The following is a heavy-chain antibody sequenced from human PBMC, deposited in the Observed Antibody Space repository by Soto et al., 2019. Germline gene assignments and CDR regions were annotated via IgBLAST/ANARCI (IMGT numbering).Heavy chain of an antibody. CDR3: ARPRGYCSGGSCYSWFDP. CDR1: GGSISSSSYY. J-gene: IGHJ5*02. D-gene: IGHD2-15*01. Sequence: QLQLQESGPGLVKPSETLSLTCTVSGGSISSSSYYWGWIRQPPGKGLAWIGSIYYSGSTYYNPSLKSRVTISVDTSKNQFSLKLRSVTAADTGVYYCARPRGYCSGGSCYSWFDPWGQGTLVTVSS. CDR2: IYYSGST. V-gene: IGHV4-39*01.